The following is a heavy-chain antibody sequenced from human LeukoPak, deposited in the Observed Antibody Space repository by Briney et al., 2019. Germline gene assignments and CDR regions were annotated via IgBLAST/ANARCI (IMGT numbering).Heavy chain of an antibody. CDR2: IYYSGST. Sequence: ASETLSLTCTVSGGSFTGSSYYWGWIRQPPGKGLEWIGSIYYSGSTYYNPSLKSRVTISVDTSKNQFSLKLSSVTAADTAVYYCAKATQEYCSSTSCYQHWYFDLWGRGTLVTVSS. V-gene: IGHV4-39*01. CDR1: GGSFTGSSYY. J-gene: IGHJ2*01. CDR3: AKATQEYCSSTSCYQHWYFDL. D-gene: IGHD2-2*01.